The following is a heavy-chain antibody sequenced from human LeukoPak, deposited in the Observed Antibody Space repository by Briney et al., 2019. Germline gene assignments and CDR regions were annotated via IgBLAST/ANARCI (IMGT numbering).Heavy chain of an antibody. D-gene: IGHD2-8*01. CDR1: GGSISSSSYY. CDR2: IYYSGST. Sequence: PSETLSLTCTVSGGSISSSSYYWGWIRQPPGKGLEWIGSIYYSGSTYYNPSLKSRVTISVDTSKNQFSLKLSSVTAADTAVYYCATSTIVLMVYAIFDYWGQGTLVTVS. CDR3: ATSTIVLMVYAIFDY. V-gene: IGHV4-39*01. J-gene: IGHJ4*02.